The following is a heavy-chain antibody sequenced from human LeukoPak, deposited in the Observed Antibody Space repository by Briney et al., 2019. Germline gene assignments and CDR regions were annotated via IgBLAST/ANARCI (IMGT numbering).Heavy chain of an antibody. D-gene: IGHD5-18*01. J-gene: IGHJ5*02. CDR2: IYYSGST. CDR1: GGSISSYY. V-gene: IGHV4-59*08. CDR3: ARHGGVDTAMATHWFDP. Sequence: SETLSLTCTVSGGSISSYYWSRIRQPPGKGPEWIGYIYYSGSTNYNPSLKSRVTISVDTSKNQFSLKLSSVTAADTAVYYCARHGGVDTAMATHWFDPWGQGTLVTVSS.